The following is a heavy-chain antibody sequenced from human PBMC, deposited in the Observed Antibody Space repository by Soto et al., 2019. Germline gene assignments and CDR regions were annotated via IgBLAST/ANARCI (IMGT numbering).Heavy chain of an antibody. Sequence: SVKVSCKASGGTFSSYAISWVRQAPGQGLEWMGGIIPIFGTANYAQKFQGRVTITADESTSTAYMELSSLRSEDTAVYYCARDKGSRTYYYGMDVWGQGTTVTVSS. D-gene: IGHD3-10*01. V-gene: IGHV1-69*13. CDR3: ARDKGSRTYYYGMDV. CDR1: GGTFSSYA. CDR2: IIPIFGTA. J-gene: IGHJ6*02.